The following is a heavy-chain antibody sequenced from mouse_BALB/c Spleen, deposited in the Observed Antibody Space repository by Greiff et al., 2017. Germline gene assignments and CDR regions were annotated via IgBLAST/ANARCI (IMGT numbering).Heavy chain of an antibody. Sequence: VQLQESGPGLVAPSQSLSITCTVSGFSLTGYGVNWVRQPPGKGLEWLGMIWGDGSTDYNSALKSRLSISKDNSKSQVFLKMNSLQTDDTARYYCARNYGSSYVDYAMDYWGQGTSVTVSS. CDR2: IWGDGST. J-gene: IGHJ4*01. CDR3: ARNYGSSYVDYAMDY. D-gene: IGHD1-1*01. CDR1: GFSLTGYG. V-gene: IGHV2-6-7*01.